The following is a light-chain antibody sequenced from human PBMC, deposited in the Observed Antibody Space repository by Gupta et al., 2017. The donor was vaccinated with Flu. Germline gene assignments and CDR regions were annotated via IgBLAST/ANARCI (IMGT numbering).Light chain of an antibody. V-gene: IGKV1-9*01. CDR3: HQLNSYPRT. CDR2: AAS. CDR1: QGISSY. Sequence: PSFLSASVGDRVTITCRASQGISSYLAWYQQKPGKAPKLLIYAASTLQSAVPSRFSGSGSGTEFTLTIISLQPEDFATYYCHQLNSYPRTFGQGTKLEIK. J-gene: IGKJ2*01.